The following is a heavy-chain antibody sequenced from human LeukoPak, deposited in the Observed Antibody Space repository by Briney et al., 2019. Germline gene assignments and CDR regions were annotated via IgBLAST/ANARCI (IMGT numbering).Heavy chain of an antibody. V-gene: IGHV3-33*06. CDR1: GFTLSSHG. Sequence: PGGSLRLSCAASGFTLSSHGMQWVRQAPGKGLEWVALIWYDGSKTNYVDSVMGRFTISRDSSKNTLYLQMDNLRVEDTAVYFCAKDLSYGSLWFDPWGQGTLVTVSS. D-gene: IGHD3-10*01. CDR3: AKDLSYGSLWFDP. CDR2: IWYDGSKT. J-gene: IGHJ5*02.